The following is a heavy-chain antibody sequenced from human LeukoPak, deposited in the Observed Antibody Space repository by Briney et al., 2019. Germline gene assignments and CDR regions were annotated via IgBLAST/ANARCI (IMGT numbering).Heavy chain of an antibody. CDR3: ASGFFYYYYMEV. V-gene: IGHV3-7*01. CDR1: GFTFSSYW. J-gene: IGHJ6*03. Sequence: GGSLRLSCAASGFTFSSYWMSWVRQAPGKGLEWVANIKKDGSEKYYVDSVKGRFTISRDNAKNSLYLQMNSLRAEDTAVYYCASGFFYYYYMEVWGKGTTVTVSS. D-gene: IGHD3-3*01. CDR2: IKKDGSEK.